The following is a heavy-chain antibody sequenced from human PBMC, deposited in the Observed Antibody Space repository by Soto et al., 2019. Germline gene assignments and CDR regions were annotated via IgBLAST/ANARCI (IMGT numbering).Heavy chain of an antibody. V-gene: IGHV4-34*01. D-gene: IGHD2-15*01. J-gene: IGHJ4*02. CDR2: INHSGST. CDR1: GPY. Sequence: GPYWSWIRPPPGKGLEWIGEINHSGSTNDNPSLKSRVTISVDTSKNQFSLRLSSVTAADTALYYCVRTSLVVAAATREDYWGQGTLVTVSS. CDR3: VRTSLVVAAATREDY.